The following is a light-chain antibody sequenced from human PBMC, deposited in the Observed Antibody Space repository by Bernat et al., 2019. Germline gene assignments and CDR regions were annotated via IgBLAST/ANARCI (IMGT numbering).Light chain of an antibody. CDR3: SSYAGSNTLI. V-gene: IGLV2-8*01. J-gene: IGLJ2*01. CDR1: SNDVGGYNS. CDR2: EVT. Sequence: QSALTQPPSASGSPGQSVTISCTGTSNDVGGYNSVSWPQQHPGKAPILIIYEVTKRPSGVPDRFSGAKAGNTASLTVSGPQAEDEADYCCSSYAGSNTLIFGGGTKLTVL.